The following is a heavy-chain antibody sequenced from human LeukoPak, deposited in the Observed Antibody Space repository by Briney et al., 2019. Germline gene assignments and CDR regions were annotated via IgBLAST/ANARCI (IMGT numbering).Heavy chain of an antibody. CDR1: GYTFTSYY. D-gene: IGHD5-12*01. J-gene: IGHJ4*02. CDR2: INPNSGGT. CDR3: AVQAGTSGYEGYFDY. Sequence: ASVKVSCKASGYTFTSYYMHWVRQAPGQGLEWMGWINPNSGGTNYAQKFQGRVTMTRDTSISTAYMELSRLRSDDTAVYYCAVQAGTSGYEGYFDYWGQGTLVTVSS. V-gene: IGHV1-2*02.